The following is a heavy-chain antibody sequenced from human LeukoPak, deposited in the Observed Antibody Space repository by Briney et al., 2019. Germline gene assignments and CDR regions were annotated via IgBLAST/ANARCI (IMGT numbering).Heavy chain of an antibody. Sequence: PGGSLRLSCAASGFTFSSYGMHWVRQAPGKGLEWVAVISYDGSNKYYADSVKGQFTISRDNSKNTLYLQMNSLRAEDTAVYYCAKIPPPEDIVVVPAAHDAFDIWGQGTMVTVSS. J-gene: IGHJ3*02. CDR1: GFTFSSYG. CDR3: AKIPPPEDIVVVPAAHDAFDI. V-gene: IGHV3-30*18. CDR2: ISYDGSNK. D-gene: IGHD2-2*01.